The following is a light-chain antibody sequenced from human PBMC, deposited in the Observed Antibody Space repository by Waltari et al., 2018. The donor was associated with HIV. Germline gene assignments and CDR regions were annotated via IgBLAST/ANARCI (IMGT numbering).Light chain of an antibody. CDR3: HQTYSAPFT. J-gene: IGKJ3*01. Sequence: IQMTPSPSSLSASVGERVTITCRASQSIENFLNWYQQKPGKAPKLLIYGASSLPSGVPSRFSGSGSGTDFTLTISSLQSEDFATYYCHQTYSAPFTFGPGTRVDIK. CDR2: GAS. CDR1: QSIENF. V-gene: IGKV1-39*01.